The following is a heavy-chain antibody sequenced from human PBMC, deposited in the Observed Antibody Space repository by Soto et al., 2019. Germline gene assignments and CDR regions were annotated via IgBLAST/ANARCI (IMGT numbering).Heavy chain of an antibody. CDR1: GYSISSSNW. D-gene: IGHD5-12*01. J-gene: IGHJ4*02. V-gene: IGHV4-28*03. Sequence: SETLSLTCAVSGYSISSSNWWGWIRQPPGKGLEWIGYIYYSGTTYYNPSLKSRVTISVDTSRNQFSLKLSSVTAADSAVYFCARASGNDWRYDYWGRGTLVTVS. CDR3: ARASGNDWRYDY. CDR2: IYYSGTT.